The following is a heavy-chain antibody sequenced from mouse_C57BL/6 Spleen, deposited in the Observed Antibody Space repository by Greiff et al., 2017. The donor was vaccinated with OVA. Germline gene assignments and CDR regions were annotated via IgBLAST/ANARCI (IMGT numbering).Heavy chain of an antibody. CDR3: ARDVAQAPFAY. CDR2: SRNKANDYTT. J-gene: IGHJ3*01. Sequence: EVQLVESGGGLVQSGRSLRLSCATSGFTFSDFYMEWVRQAPGKGLEWIAASRNKANDYTTEYSASVKGRFIVSRDTSQSILYRQMNALRAEDTAIYYCARDVAQAPFAYWGQGTLVTVSA. V-gene: IGHV7-1*01. D-gene: IGHD3-2*02. CDR1: GFTFSDFY.